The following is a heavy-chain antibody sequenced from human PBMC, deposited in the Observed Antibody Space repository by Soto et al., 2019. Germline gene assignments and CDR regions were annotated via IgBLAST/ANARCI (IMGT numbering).Heavy chain of an antibody. CDR1: GGTFSSYA. J-gene: IGHJ6*02. V-gene: IGHV1-69*13. Sequence: SVKVSCKASGGTFSSYAISWVRQAPGQGLEWMGGIIPIFGTANYAQKFQGRVTITADESTSTAYMELSSLRSEDTAVYYCARVGGGRYSGSYYYYYYGMDVWGQGTTVTAP. CDR3: ARVGGGRYSGSYYYYYYGMDV. CDR2: IIPIFGTA. D-gene: IGHD1-26*01.